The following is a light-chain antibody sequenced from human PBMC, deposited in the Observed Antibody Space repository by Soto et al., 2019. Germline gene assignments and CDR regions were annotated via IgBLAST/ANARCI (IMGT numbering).Light chain of an antibody. V-gene: IGKV3-15*01. CDR3: QQYTDSPIT. J-gene: IGKJ3*01. CDR2: GAS. CDR1: QSVGNN. Sequence: EIVMTQSPVTLSVSPGERDTLSCRASQSVGNNLAWYQQRPGQAPRLLIHGASTRASGVPARFSGSGSGTDFTLTISSLQSEDFAVYYCQQYTDSPITFGPGTKVDLK.